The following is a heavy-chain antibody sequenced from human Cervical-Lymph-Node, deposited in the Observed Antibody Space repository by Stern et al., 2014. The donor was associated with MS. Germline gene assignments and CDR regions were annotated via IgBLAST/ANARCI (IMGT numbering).Heavy chain of an antibody. CDR3: ARKGIAAAVGWFDP. D-gene: IGHD6-13*01. Sequence: VQLVESGAEVKKPGSSVKVSCKASGGTFSSYAISWVRQAPGQGLEWMGGIIPIFGITNYAQKFQGRVTITADKSTSTAYMELSSLRSEDTAVYYCARKGIAAAVGWFDPWGQGTLVTVSS. CDR2: IIPIFGIT. V-gene: IGHV1-69*17. CDR1: GGTFSSYA. J-gene: IGHJ5*02.